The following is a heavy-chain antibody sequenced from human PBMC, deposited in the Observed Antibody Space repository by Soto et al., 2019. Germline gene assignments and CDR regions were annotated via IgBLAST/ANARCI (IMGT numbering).Heavy chain of an antibody. CDR3: ARDRYYYDSSAYYLGY. V-gene: IGHV3-66*01. Sequence: GGSLRLSCAASGFTVSSNYMSWVRQAPGKGLEWVSVIYSGGSTYYADSVKGRFTISRDNSKNTLYLQMNSLRAEDTAVYYCARDRYYYDSSAYYLGYWGQGTLVTVSS. J-gene: IGHJ4*02. D-gene: IGHD3-22*01. CDR1: GFTVSSNY. CDR2: IYSGGST.